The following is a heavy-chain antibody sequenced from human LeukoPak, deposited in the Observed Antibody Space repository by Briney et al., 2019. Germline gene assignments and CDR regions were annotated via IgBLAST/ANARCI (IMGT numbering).Heavy chain of an antibody. CDR2: IYHSGST. CDR3: ARTVGYGVFDY. J-gene: IGHJ4*02. CDR1: GGSISSTDHY. Sequence: SETLSLTCDVSGGSISSTDHYWGWIRQPPGKGLEWIGYIYHSGSTYYNPSLKSRVTISVDRSKNQFSLKLSSVTAADTAVYYCARTVGYGVFDYWGQGTLVTVSS. D-gene: IGHD2-15*01. V-gene: IGHV4-30-2*01.